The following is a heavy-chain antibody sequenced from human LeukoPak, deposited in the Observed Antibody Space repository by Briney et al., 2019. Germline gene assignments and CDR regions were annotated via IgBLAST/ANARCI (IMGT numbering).Heavy chain of an antibody. CDR2: IKQDGSEK. D-gene: IGHD6-13*01. CDR1: GFTCSTYW. V-gene: IGHV3-7*01. Sequence: PGGSLRLSCAASGFTCSTYWMGWVRQAPGKGLEWVANIKQDGSEKYYVDSVKGRFTISRDNAKNSLYLQMNSLRAEDTAMYYCARDSAGNDYWGQGTLVTVSS. J-gene: IGHJ4*02. CDR3: ARDSAGNDY.